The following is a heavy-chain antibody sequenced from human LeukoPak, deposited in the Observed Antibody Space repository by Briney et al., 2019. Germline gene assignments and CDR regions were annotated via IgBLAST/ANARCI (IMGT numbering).Heavy chain of an antibody. J-gene: IGHJ4*02. CDR1: GLSLSPRAVG. CDR3: AHYDFWSNYSPDFDY. V-gene: IGHV2-5*02. D-gene: IGHD3-3*01. Sequence: VSGPTLVNPTQTLTLTCTFSGLSLSPRAVGVGWIRQPPGKALEWLALLYWDDDKRYSPSLKSRLTITKDTYKNQVVLTMTNMDPVDTSTYYCAHYDFWSNYSPDFDYWGQGTLVTVSS. CDR2: LYWDDDK.